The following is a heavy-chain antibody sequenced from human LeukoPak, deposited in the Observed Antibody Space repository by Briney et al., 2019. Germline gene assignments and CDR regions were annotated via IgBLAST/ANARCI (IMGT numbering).Heavy chain of an antibody. CDR3: ARGPNSFGDWPFDY. CDR2: IYHSGST. CDR1: GGSISSGGYY. J-gene: IGHJ4*02. D-gene: IGHD2-21*02. V-gene: IGHV4-30-2*01. Sequence: PSQTLSLTCTVSGGSISSGGYYWSWIRQPPGKGLEWIGYIYHSGSTYYNPSLKSRVTISVDRSKNQFSLKLSSVTAADTAVYYCARGPNSFGDWPFDYWGQGTLVTVSS.